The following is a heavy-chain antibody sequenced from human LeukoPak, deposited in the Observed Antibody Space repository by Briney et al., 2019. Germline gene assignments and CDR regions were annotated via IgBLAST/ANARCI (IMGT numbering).Heavy chain of an antibody. CDR1: GGSITSSSYY. D-gene: IGHD1-26*01. CDR3: AGGSYYFDF. CDR2: LFYSGST. J-gene: IGHJ4*02. V-gene: IGHV4-39*07. Sequence: SETLSLTCTVSGGSITSSSYYWGWVRQPPGKGLQWIGSLFYSGSTYYNPSLKSRVTISVDTSKNQFSLRLHSVTAADTSVYFCAGGSYYFDFWGQGTLVTVSS.